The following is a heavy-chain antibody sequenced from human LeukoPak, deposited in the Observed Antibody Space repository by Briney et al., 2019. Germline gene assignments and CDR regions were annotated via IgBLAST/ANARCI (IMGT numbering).Heavy chain of an antibody. CDR3: ARTGLLFGSVFDY. D-gene: IGHD3-10*01. Sequence: PSETLSLTCTVSGGSLSSSSYYWGWIRQPPGKGLEWIGSICYDGSTYYNPSLKSRVTISEDTSKNQFSLKLSSVTAADTVVYYCARTGLLFGSVFDYWGEGTLVTVSS. CDR2: ICYDGST. CDR1: GGSLSSSSYY. J-gene: IGHJ4*02. V-gene: IGHV4-39*01.